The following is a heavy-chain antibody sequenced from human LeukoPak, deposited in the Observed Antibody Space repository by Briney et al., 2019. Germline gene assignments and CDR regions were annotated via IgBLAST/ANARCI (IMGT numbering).Heavy chain of an antibody. D-gene: IGHD2-2*01. CDR2: ISSSSSYI. V-gene: IGHV3-21*01. J-gene: IGHJ4*02. Sequence: PGGSLGLSCAASGFTFSSYSMNWVRQAPGKGLEWVSSISSSSSYIYYADSVKGRFTISRDNAKNSLYLQMNSLRAEDTAVYYCARDSLVVPAAVGNFDYWGQGTLVTVSS. CDR3: ARDSLVVPAAVGNFDY. CDR1: GFTFSSYS.